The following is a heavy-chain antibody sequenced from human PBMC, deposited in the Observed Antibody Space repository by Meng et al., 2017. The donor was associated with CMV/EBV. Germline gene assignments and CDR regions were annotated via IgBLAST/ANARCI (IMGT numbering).Heavy chain of an antibody. Sequence: GESLKISCAASGFTFSSYWMSWVRQAPGKGLEWVANIKQDGSEKYYVDSAKGRFTISRDNAKNTLYLQMNSLRAEDTAVYYCARNVDYGMDVWGQGTTVTVSS. J-gene: IGHJ6*02. V-gene: IGHV3-7*01. CDR3: ARNVDYGMDV. CDR1: GFTFSSYW. CDR2: IKQDGSEK. D-gene: IGHD5-12*01.